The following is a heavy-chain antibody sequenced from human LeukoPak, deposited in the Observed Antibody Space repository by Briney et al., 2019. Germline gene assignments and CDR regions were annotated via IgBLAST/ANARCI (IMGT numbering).Heavy chain of an antibody. V-gene: IGHV1-69*01. CDR1: GGTFNNHA. CDR2: IIPIFGTA. D-gene: IGHD3-22*01. CDR3: ARDRYSTGYYYYFDY. Sequence: SVKVSCKASGGTFNNHAINWVRQAPGQGLEWMGGIIPIFGTANYAQKFQGRVTITADESTSTAHMALSSLRSEDTAVYYCARDRYSTGYYYYFDYWGQGTLVTVSS. J-gene: IGHJ4*02.